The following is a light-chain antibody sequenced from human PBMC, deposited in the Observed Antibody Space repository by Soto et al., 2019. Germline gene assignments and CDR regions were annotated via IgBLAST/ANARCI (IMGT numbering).Light chain of an antibody. CDR3: QKYDSAPLT. CDR1: QGITNY. J-gene: IGKJ4*01. Sequence: DIQMTQSPSSLSASVGDRVSITCRASQGITNYLAWYQQKPGKVPELLIYAASTLQSGVPSRFSVSRSGTDFSLIISCLQPEDVATYYCQKYDSAPLTFGGVTKVEIK. V-gene: IGKV1-27*01. CDR2: AAS.